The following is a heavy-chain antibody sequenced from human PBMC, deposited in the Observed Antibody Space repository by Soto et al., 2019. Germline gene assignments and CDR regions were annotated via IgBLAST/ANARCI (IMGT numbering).Heavy chain of an antibody. CDR1: GYSFTSYW. CDR2: IYPGDSDT. V-gene: IGHV5-51*01. CDR3: ARQEGYCSSTSCSPYYYYGMDV. J-gene: IGHJ6*02. Sequence: GESLKISCKGSGYSFTSYWIGWVRQMPGKGLEWMGIIYPGDSDTRYSPSFQGQVTISADKSISTAYLQWSSLKASDTAMYYCARQEGYCSSTSCSPYYYYGMDVWGQGTTVTV. D-gene: IGHD2-2*01.